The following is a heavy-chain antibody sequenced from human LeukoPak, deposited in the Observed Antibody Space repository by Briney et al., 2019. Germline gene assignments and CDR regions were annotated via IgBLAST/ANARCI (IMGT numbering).Heavy chain of an antibody. CDR2: ISYDGSNK. J-gene: IGHJ4*02. CDR3: ARDSADRYDSSGYYPLDY. Sequence: GGSLRLSCAASGFTFSSYATHWVRQAPGKGLEWVAVISYDGSNKYYADSVKGRFTISRDNSKNTLYLQMNSLRAEDTAVYYCARDSADRYDSSGYYPLDYWGQGTLVTVSS. CDR1: GFTFSSYA. V-gene: IGHV3-30-3*01. D-gene: IGHD3-22*01.